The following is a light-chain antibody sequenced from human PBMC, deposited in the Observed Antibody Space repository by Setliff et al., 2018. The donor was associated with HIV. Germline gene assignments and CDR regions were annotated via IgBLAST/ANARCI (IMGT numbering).Light chain of an antibody. CDR3: SSYTSSSLYV. Sequence: QSVLTQPRSVSGSPGQSVTISCTGTSSDVRDYYVSWYQQHPGKVPKLLIYDLNKRPSGVPDRFSGSKSGNTASLTISGLQAEDEADYYCSSYTSSSLYVFGTGTKVTVL. V-gene: IGLV2-11*01. J-gene: IGLJ1*01. CDR1: SSDVRDYY. CDR2: DLN.